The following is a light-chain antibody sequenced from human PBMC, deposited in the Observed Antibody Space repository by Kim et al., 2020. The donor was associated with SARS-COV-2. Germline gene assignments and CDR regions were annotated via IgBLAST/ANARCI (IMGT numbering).Light chain of an antibody. J-gene: IGKJ5*01. CDR1: QSIGGW. CDR3: QHHSTYHIA. Sequence: IQLTQSPSTLSASVGDRVTITCRASQSIGGWLAWYQQKPGKAPKLLIYDASSVESGVPSRVSGSGSGTEFTLTISSLQPDDSATYYCQHHSTYHIAFGQGTRLEIK. CDR2: DAS. V-gene: IGKV1-5*01.